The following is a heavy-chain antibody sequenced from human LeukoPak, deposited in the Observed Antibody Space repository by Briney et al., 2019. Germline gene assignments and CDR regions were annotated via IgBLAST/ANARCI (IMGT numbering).Heavy chain of an antibody. CDR2: IRESGGST. Sequence: GGSLRLSCVASGFTFSSYAMSWVRQAPGKGLEWVSAIRESGGSTHYADSVKGRFAISTDNSKNTLYLQMDSLRAEDTAVYYCAKSYSSGWFGLYFDSWGQGTLVTVSS. CDR3: AKSYSSGWFGLYFDS. V-gene: IGHV3-23*01. J-gene: IGHJ4*02. CDR1: GFTFSSYA. D-gene: IGHD6-19*01.